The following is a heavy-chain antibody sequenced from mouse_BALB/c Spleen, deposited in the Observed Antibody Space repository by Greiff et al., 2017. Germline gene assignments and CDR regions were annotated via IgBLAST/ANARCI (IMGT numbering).Heavy chain of an antibody. CDR3: ARYADYDGIYYIDY. V-gene: IGHV1-54*01. D-gene: IGHD2-4*01. CDR1: GYAFTNYL. CDR2: INPGSGGT. J-gene: IGHJ2*01. Sequence: QVQLQQSGAELVRPGTSVKVSCKASGYAFTNYLIEWVKQRPGQGLEWIGVINPGSGGTNYNEKFKGKATLTADKSSSTAYMQLSSLTSDDSAVYFCARYADYDGIYYIDYWGQGTTLTVSS.